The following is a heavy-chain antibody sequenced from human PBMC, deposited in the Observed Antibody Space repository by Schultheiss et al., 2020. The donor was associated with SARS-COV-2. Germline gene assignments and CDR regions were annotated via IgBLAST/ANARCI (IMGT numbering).Heavy chain of an antibody. D-gene: IGHD2-2*01. V-gene: IGHV3-11*04. J-gene: IGHJ3*02. CDR2: ISSSSSTK. CDR1: GFTFSDYY. CDR3: ARDEYQLPDDAFDI. Sequence: GGSLRLSCAASGFTFSDYYMSWIRQAPGKGLEWVSYISSSSSTKHYADSVKGRFTISRDNSKNTLYLQMNSLRAEDTAVYYCARDEYQLPDDAFDIWGQGTMVTVSS.